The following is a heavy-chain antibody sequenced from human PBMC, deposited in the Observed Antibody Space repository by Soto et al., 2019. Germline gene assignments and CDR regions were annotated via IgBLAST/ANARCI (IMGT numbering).Heavy chain of an antibody. CDR3: AGHPLELGAFDI. CDR2: IYYTGST. Sequence: SETLSLTCTVSGGSITRGGYFWSWIRQHPGRGLECIGFIYYTGSTYYNPALQSRVTISVDTSKNQFSLKLSSVTAADTAVYYCAGHPLELGAFDIWGQGTMVTVSS. V-gene: IGHV4-39*01. CDR1: GGSITRGGYF. D-gene: IGHD3-16*01. J-gene: IGHJ3*02.